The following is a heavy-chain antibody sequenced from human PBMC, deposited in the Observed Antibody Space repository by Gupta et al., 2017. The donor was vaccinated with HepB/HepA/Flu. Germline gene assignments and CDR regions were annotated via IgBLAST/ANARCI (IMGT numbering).Heavy chain of an antibody. CDR2: IVPGGST. V-gene: IGHV1-46*01. Sequence: QVLLVQSGAEVKGPGASVKVSCKTSGYTLTNYYMHWVRQAPGQGLEWMGLIVPGGSTSYAQKFQGRVTVTRDTSTSKVDMDLRRRRSEDTAVYFCSRETAADGKTFDYWGQGTLVTVSS. CDR1: GYTLTNYY. CDR3: SRETAADGKTFDY. D-gene: IGHD6-13*01. J-gene: IGHJ4*02.